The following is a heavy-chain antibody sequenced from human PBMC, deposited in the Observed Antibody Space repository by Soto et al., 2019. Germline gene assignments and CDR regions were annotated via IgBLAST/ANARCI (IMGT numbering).Heavy chain of an antibody. CDR3: ARSDCTGAYCYSWPFNYGVDV. Sequence: QVQLVASGGGVVQPGGSLRLSCTTSGFTFNTYGMHWVRQAPGKGLEWVAIIWYDGSNKNYADSVKGRFTISRDNSKNTLYLQMNSLRAEDTALYYCARSDCTGAYCYSWPFNYGVDVWGQGTTVTVSS. CDR2: IWYDGSNK. V-gene: IGHV3-33*08. D-gene: IGHD2-21*02. J-gene: IGHJ6*02. CDR1: GFTFNTYG.